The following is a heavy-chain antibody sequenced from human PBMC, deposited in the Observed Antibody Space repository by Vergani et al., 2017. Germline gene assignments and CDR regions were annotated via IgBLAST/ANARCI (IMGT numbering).Heavy chain of an antibody. CDR1: GFSLSNARMG. CDR2: IFSNDEK. CDR3: ARSNFGVLSLEPQYYFDY. D-gene: IGHD3-10*01. Sequence: QVTLKESGPVLVKPTETLTLTCTVSGFSLSNARMGVSWIRQPPGKALEWLAHIFSNDEKSYSTSLKSRLTISKDTSKSQVVLTMTNMDPVDTATYYCARSNFGVLSLEPQYYFDYWGQGTLVTVSS. J-gene: IGHJ4*02. V-gene: IGHV2-26*01.